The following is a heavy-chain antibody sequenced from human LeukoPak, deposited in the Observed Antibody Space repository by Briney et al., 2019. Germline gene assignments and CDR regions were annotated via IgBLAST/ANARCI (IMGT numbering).Heavy chain of an antibody. Sequence: PSETLSLTCTVSGGSISSYYWSWIRQPPGKGLEWIGYIYYSGSTNYNPSLKSQVTISVDTSKNQFSLKLSSVTAADTAVYYCARSHNIYSSSWYYFDYWGQGTLVTVSS. CDR2: IYYSGST. CDR1: GGSISSYY. V-gene: IGHV4-59*01. D-gene: IGHD6-13*01. CDR3: ARSHNIYSSSWYYFDY. J-gene: IGHJ4*02.